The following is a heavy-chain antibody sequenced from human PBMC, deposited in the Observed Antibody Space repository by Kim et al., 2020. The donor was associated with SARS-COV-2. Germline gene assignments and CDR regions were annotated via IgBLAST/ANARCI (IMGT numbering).Heavy chain of an antibody. CDR2: TK. Sequence: TKTYADTVKGRFTISRDSATNTLYLQRNRLGAGDTAVYYCEGYYFGMDVWGQGTTVTVSS. V-gene: IGHV3-74*01. J-gene: IGHJ6*02. CDR3: EGYYFGMDV.